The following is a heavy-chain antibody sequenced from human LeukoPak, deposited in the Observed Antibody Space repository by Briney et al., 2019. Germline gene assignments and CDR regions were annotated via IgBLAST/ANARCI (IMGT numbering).Heavy chain of an antibody. CDR2: IRYDGTKT. V-gene: IGHV3-30*02. CDR3: AKSGGVVGYGSDY. CDR1: GFAFTNYG. Sequence: GGSLILSCAASGFAFTNYGMDWVRQAPGKGLEWVAFIRYDGTKTNYADSVKGRFTISRDTSKSTLYLQMNSLRAEDSAVYYCAKSGGVVGYGSDYWGQGTLVTVSS. J-gene: IGHJ4*02. D-gene: IGHD3-10*01.